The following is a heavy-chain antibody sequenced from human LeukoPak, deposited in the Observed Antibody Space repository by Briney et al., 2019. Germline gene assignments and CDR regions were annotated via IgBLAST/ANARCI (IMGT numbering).Heavy chain of an antibody. V-gene: IGHV3-23*01. CDR3: AKDGNYDILTGLIYFDY. J-gene: IGHJ4*02. D-gene: IGHD3-9*01. CDR2: ISGSGGST. CDR1: GFTFSSYG. Sequence: PGGSLRLSCAASGFTFSSYGMSWVRQAPGKGLEWVSAISGSGGSTYYADSVKGRFTISRDNSKNTLYLQMNSLRVEDTAIYYCAKDGNYDILTGLIYFDYWGQGTLVTVSS.